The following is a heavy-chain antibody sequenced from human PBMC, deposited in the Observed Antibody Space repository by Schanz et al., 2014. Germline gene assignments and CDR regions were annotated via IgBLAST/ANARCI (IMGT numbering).Heavy chain of an antibody. CDR1: GFTFSSYA. V-gene: IGHV3-23*04. J-gene: IGHJ4*02. Sequence: EVYLVESGGGLVQPGGSLRLSCAASGFTFSSYAMSWVRQAPGKGLEWVSAISGSGGDTYYADSVKGRFTISRDNSKNTVYLQMNSLRLEDTAVYYCAKDPGPPFDWLFYFDYWGQGALVTVSS. CDR2: ISGSGGDT. CDR3: AKDPGPPFDWLFYFDY. D-gene: IGHD3-9*01.